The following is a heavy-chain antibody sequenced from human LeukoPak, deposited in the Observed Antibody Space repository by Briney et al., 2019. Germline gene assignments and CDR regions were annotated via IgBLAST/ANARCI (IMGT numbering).Heavy chain of an antibody. Sequence: PGGSLRLSCAASGFTFSSYWMSWVRQAPGKGLEWVANIKQDGSEKYYVDSVKGRFTISRDNAKNSLYLQMNSLRAKDTAVYYCARDTTAYYDFWSGYYYGGYYMYYFDYWGQGTLVTVSS. CDR1: GFTFSSYW. V-gene: IGHV3-7*01. CDR3: ARDTTAYYDFWSGYYYGGYYMYYFDY. D-gene: IGHD3-3*01. CDR2: IKQDGSEK. J-gene: IGHJ4*02.